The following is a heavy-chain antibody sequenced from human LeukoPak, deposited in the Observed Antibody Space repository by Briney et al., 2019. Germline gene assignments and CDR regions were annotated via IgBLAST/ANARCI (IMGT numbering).Heavy chain of an antibody. V-gene: IGHV4-59*01. CDR1: GGSISNYY. J-gene: IGHJ5*02. D-gene: IGHD6-19*01. CDR2: IYYSGST. CDR3: ARVENTSGWRFDP. Sequence: SETLSLTCTVSGGSISNYYWSWIRQPPGKGLEWIGYIYYSGSTSYNPSLKSRVTISVDTSKNQFSLKVSSVTAADTALYYCARVENTSGWRFDPWGQGTLVTVSS.